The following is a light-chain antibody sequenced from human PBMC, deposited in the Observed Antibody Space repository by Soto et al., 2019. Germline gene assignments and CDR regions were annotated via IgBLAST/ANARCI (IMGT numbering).Light chain of an antibody. Sequence: DIQMTQSPSTLSASVGDRVTITCRASQSISSWLAWYQEKQGKSPKLLIYKASSLETGVPPRFSGSGSGTEFPLTISSLQPEDFATYYCQQYNRSPWTFGQGTKVELK. CDR1: QSISSW. CDR3: QQYNRSPWT. V-gene: IGKV1-5*03. J-gene: IGKJ1*01. CDR2: KAS.